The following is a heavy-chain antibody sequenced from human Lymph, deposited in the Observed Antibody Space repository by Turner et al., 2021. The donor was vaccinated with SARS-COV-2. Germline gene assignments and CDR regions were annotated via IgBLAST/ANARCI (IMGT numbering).Heavy chain of an antibody. CDR2: ISSSGGST. Sequence: EVQLLESGGGLVQPGGSLRLTGAAAGFTCSSYALSWVRQAPGKVLEWVSTISSSGGSTYYADSVKRRFTISRDNSKNTLYLQMNRLRAEDTAVYYCAKDPNWYVLSAVDYWGQGTLVTVSS. CDR1: GFTCSSYA. J-gene: IGHJ4*02. V-gene: IGHV3-23*01. CDR3: AKDPNWYVLSAVDY. D-gene: IGHD1-1*01.